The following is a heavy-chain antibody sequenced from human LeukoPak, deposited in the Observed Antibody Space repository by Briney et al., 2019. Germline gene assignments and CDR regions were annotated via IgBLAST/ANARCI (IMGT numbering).Heavy chain of an antibody. D-gene: IGHD4-17*01. V-gene: IGHV3-23*01. CDR1: GFTFSSYA. Sequence: GGSLRLSCAASGFTFSSYAMSWVRQAPGKGLEWVSAISGSGGSTYYADSVKGRFTIPRDNSKNTLYLQMNSLRAEDTAVYYCAKDRDYGDYSEYFQHWGQGTLVTVPS. CDR2: ISGSGGST. J-gene: IGHJ1*01. CDR3: AKDRDYGDYSEYFQH.